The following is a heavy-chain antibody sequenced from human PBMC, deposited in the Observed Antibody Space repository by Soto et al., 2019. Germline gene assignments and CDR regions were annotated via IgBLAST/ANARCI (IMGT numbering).Heavy chain of an antibody. D-gene: IGHD3-22*01. CDR1: GGTFSSYA. V-gene: IGHV1-69*01. Sequence: QVQLVQSGAEVKKPGSSVKVSCKASGGTFSSYAISWVRQAPGQGLVWMGGIIPIFGTANYAQKFQGRVKITADESTSTAYMELSSLRSEDTAVYYCARAGIGVVVWGFYGMDVWGQGTTVTVSS. CDR3: ARAGIGVVVWGFYGMDV. CDR2: IIPIFGTA. J-gene: IGHJ6*02.